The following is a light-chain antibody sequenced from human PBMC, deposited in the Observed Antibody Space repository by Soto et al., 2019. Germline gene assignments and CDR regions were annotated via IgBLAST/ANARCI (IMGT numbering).Light chain of an antibody. CDR3: SSFTTNNTVV. J-gene: IGLJ2*01. Sequence: QSALAQPASVSGSPGQSITISCTGSSSDIGGDNYVSWYQQHTTKAPKVLIFGVVNRPSGIPNRLSASKSGNTASLTISGLQGEDEAVYYCSSFTTNNTVVFGGGTKLTVL. V-gene: IGLV2-14*01. CDR2: GVV. CDR1: SSDIGGDNY.